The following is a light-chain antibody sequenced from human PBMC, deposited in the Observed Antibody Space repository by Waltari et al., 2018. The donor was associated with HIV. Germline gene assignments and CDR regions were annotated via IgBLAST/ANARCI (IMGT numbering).Light chain of an antibody. CDR1: QDIKKN. J-gene: IGKJ5*01. Sequence: DIQMTQSPSSVSADVGDRVIITCRASQDIKKNVNWYQQKPGRSPRLLIYSASGLQSGVPSTFSGSRSGLEFNLTIAALEAEDSALFYCQQSHRTPLTFGGGTRLEIK. V-gene: IGKV1-39*01. CDR3: QQSHRTPLT. CDR2: SAS.